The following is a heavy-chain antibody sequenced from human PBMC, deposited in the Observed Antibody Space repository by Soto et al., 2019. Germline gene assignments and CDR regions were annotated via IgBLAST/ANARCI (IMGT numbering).Heavy chain of an antibody. CDR2: ISSNGGST. J-gene: IGHJ3*02. Sequence: EVQLVESGGGLVQPGRSLRLSCAASGFTFSSYAMHWVRQAPGKGLEYVSAISSNGGSTHYANSVKGRFTISRDNSKNTLYLQRRSLRAEDMDEYYCARDGLRQDAFDIWGQGTMVTVSS. CDR3: ARDGLRQDAFDI. V-gene: IGHV3-64*01. CDR1: GFTFSSYA. D-gene: IGHD4-17*01.